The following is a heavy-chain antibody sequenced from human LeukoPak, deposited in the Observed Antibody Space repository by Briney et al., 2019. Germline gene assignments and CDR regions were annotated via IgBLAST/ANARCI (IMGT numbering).Heavy chain of an antibody. CDR1: GFPFTSYS. V-gene: IGHV3-48*01. Sequence: GRSLRLSCAVSGFPFTSYSMNWVRQAPGKGLEWVSYISASGSNIYYLDAVKGRFTVSRDNAMSSLFLQMDRPRAEDTAIYYCVRVKGTYFDFWGQGTLVTVSS. D-gene: IGHD1-1*01. CDR2: ISASGSNI. J-gene: IGHJ4*02. CDR3: VRVKGTYFDF.